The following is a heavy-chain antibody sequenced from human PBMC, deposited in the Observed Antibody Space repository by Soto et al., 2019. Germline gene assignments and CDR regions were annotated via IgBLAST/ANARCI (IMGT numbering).Heavy chain of an antibody. CDR1: GGSISSGDYY. CDR3: ARYYYDSSGYYKRARFFDY. Sequence: SETLSLTCTVSGGSISSGDYYWSWIRQPPGKGLEWIGYIYYSGSTYYNPSLKSRVTISVDTSKNQFSLKLSSVTAADTAVYYCARYYYDSSGYYKRARFFDYWGQGTLVTVSS. CDR2: IYYSGST. D-gene: IGHD3-22*01. V-gene: IGHV4-30-4*01. J-gene: IGHJ4*02.